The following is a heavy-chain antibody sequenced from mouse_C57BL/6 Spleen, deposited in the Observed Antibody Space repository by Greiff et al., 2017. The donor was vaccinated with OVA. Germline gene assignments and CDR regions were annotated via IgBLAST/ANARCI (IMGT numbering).Heavy chain of an antibody. CDR3: ARSGYYGSSYRYFDV. CDR1: GYTFTSYN. V-gene: IGHV1-12*01. CDR2: IYPGNGDT. J-gene: IGHJ1*03. Sequence: LQQSGAELVRPGASVKMSCKASGYTFTSYNMHWVKQTPRQGLEWIGAIYPGNGDTSYNQKFKGKATLTVDKSSSTAYMQLSSLTSADTAVYFCARSGYYGSSYRYFDVWGTGTTVTVSS. D-gene: IGHD1-1*01.